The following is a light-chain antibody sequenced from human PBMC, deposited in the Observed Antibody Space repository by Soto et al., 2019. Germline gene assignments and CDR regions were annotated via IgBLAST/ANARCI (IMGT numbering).Light chain of an antibody. CDR3: QQYASSPRT. J-gene: IGKJ1*01. CDR2: DAS. CDR1: QSIHTS. V-gene: IGKV3-20*01. Sequence: VLTQSPGTLSLSPGERATLSCRASQSIHTSLAWYQQKPGQPPRLVIYDASLRANGVPARFGGSGSGTDFTLTISRLEPEDFAVYYCQQYASSPRTFGQGTKVDIK.